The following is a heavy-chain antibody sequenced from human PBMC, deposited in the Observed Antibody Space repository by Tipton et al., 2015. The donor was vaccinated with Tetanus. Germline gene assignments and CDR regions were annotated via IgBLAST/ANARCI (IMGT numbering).Heavy chain of an antibody. J-gene: IGHJ6*02. V-gene: IGHV3-66*01. CDR3: AREAAMAFNYYGMDV. D-gene: IGHD5-18*01. Sequence: SLRLSCAASGFTVSSNYMSWVRQAPGKGLEWVSVIYSGGSTYYADSVKGRFTISRDNSKNTLYLQMNSLRVEDTAVYYCAREAAMAFNYYGMDVWGQGTTVTVSS. CDR2: IYSGGST. CDR1: GFTVSSNY.